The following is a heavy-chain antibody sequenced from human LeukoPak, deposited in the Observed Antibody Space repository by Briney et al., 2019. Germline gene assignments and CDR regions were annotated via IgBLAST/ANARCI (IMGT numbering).Heavy chain of an antibody. J-gene: IGHJ4*02. Sequence: GGSLRLSCAASGFSFSNYVMQWVRQVPGKGLEWVALIAHDGSNKYYADSVKGRFTISRDNSKNTLYLQMNSLRAEDTAVYYCAKDYGGNSGYFDYWGQGTLVTVSS. CDR2: IAHDGSNK. D-gene: IGHD4-23*01. CDR1: GFSFSNYV. V-gene: IGHV3-30*18. CDR3: AKDYGGNSGYFDY.